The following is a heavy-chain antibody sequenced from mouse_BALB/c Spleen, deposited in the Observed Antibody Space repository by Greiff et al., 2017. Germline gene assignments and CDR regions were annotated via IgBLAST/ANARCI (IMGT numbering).Heavy chain of an antibody. V-gene: IGHV1S22*01. Sequence: LQQPGSELVRPGASVKLSCKASGYTFTSYWMHWVKQRPGQGLEWIGNIYPGSGSTNYDEKFKSKATLTVDTSSSTAYMQLSSLTSEDSAVYYCTRDYGCPYWGQGTLVTVSA. J-gene: IGHJ3*01. CDR1: GYTFTSYW. D-gene: IGHD1-2*01. CDR3: TRDYGCPY. CDR2: IYPGSGST.